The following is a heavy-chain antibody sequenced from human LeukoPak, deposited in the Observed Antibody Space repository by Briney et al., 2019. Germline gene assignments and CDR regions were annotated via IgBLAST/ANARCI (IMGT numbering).Heavy chain of an antibody. CDR1: GGSISSSSYY. J-gene: IGHJ6*03. CDR3: ARYTGADIAAAGTNYYYYYMDV. CDR2: IYTSGST. V-gene: IGHV4-39*07. Sequence: NPSETLSLTCTVSGGSISSSSYYWGWIRQPPGKGLEWIGRIYTSGSTNYNPSLKSRVTISVDTSKNQFSLKLSSVTAADTAVYYCARYTGADIAAAGTNYYYYYMDVWGKGTTVTVSS. D-gene: IGHD6-13*01.